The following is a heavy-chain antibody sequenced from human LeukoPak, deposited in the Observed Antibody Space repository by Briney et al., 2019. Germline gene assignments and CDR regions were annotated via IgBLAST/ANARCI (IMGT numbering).Heavy chain of an antibody. D-gene: IGHD1-26*01. CDR2: IDPNNGGT. J-gene: IGHJ4*02. CDR3: ARGYALYSGRYIDFDY. CDR1: GYTFTGHY. V-gene: IGHV1-2*02. Sequence: ASVKVSCKASGYTFTGHYMHWVRQAPGQGLEWMGWIDPNNGGTNYAQKFQGRVTMTRDTSISTAYMELSRLRSDDTAVYYCARGYALYSGRYIDFDYWGQGTLVTVSS.